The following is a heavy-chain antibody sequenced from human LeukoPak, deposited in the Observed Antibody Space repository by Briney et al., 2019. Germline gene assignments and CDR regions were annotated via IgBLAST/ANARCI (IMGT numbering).Heavy chain of an antibody. Sequence: GGSLRLSCEGTGFMISSSWMGWVRRAPGKGLEWVAIIKQDGSEKYYVDSVRGRFTISRDNARNSLYLQMNTLRTEDTAVYYCTSGQGWLIDYWGQGSLVTVSS. J-gene: IGHJ4*02. CDR3: TSGQGWLIDY. V-gene: IGHV3-7*01. CDR1: GFMISSSW. CDR2: IKQDGSEK. D-gene: IGHD5-12*01.